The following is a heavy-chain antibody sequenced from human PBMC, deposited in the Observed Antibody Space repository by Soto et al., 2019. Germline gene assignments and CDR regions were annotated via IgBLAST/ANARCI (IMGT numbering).Heavy chain of an antibody. V-gene: IGHV3-23*01. CDR2: ISGSGGST. D-gene: IGHD2-2*01. CDR1: GFTFSSYA. CDR3: AKDQVNIVVVPAASFDP. J-gene: IGHJ5*02. Sequence: EVQLLESGGSLVQPGWSLRLSCAASGFTFSSYAMSWVRQAPGKGLEWVSAISGSGGSTYYADSVKGRFTISRDNSKNTLYLQMNSLRAEDTAVYYCAKDQVNIVVVPAASFDPWGQGTLVTVSS.